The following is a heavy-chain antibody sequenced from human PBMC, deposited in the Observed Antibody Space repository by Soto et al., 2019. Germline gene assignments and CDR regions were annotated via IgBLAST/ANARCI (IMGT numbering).Heavy chain of an antibody. V-gene: IGHV3-30-3*01. Sequence: QVQLVESGGGVVQPGRSLRLSCAASGFTFSSYAMHWVRQAPGKGLEWVAVISYDGSNNYYADSVKGRFTISRDNSKNTLYLQMNSLRAEDTAVYYSARMGSFYCSGGSCYPTYGMDVWGQGTTVTVS. CDR3: ARMGSFYCSGGSCYPTYGMDV. J-gene: IGHJ6*02. CDR2: ISYDGSNN. CDR1: GFTFSSYA. D-gene: IGHD2-15*01.